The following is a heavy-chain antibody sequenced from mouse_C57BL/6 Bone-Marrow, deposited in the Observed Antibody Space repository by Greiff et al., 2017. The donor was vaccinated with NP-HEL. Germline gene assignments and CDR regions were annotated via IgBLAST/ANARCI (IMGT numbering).Heavy chain of an antibody. V-gene: IGHV1-19*01. Sequence: EVQLQQSGPVLVKPGASVKMSCKASGYTFTDYYMNWVKQSHGKSLEWIGVINPYNGGTSYNQKFKGKATLTVDKSSSTAYMELNSLPSEDSAVYYCARSDYYGSSYDAMDYWGQGTSVTVSS. CDR3: ARSDYYGSSYDAMDY. CDR2: INPYNGGT. J-gene: IGHJ4*01. D-gene: IGHD1-1*01. CDR1: GYTFTDYY.